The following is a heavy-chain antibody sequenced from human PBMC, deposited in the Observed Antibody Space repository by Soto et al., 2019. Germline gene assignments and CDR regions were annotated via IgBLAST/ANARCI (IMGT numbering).Heavy chain of an antibody. J-gene: IGHJ3*02. CDR1: GYTFTSYA. V-gene: IGHV1-3*01. CDR3: ASGVLLWFGGDAFDI. CDR2: INAGNGNT. Sequence: ASVKVSCKASGYTFTSYAIHWVRQAPGQRLEWMGWINAGNGNTKYSQKLQGRVTIARDTSASTVYVDLSSLRSEDTAVYYCASGVLLWFGGDAFDIWGQGIMVTVSS. D-gene: IGHD3-10*01.